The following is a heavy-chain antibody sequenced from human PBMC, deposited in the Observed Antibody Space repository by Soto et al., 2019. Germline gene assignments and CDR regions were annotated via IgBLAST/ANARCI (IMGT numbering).Heavy chain of an antibody. V-gene: IGHV3-43D*04. J-gene: IGHJ6*02. CDR2: ISWDGGST. CDR3: AKATVAGAAYDYYYGMDV. CDR1: GFTFDDYA. Sequence: EVQLVESGGVVVQRGGSLRLSCATSGFTFDDYAMHWVRQAPGTGLEWVSLISWDGGSTYYADSVKGRFTISRDNSKNSLYLQMNSLRAEDTAVYYCAKATVAGAAYDYYYGMDVWGQGTTVTVSS. D-gene: IGHD6-19*01.